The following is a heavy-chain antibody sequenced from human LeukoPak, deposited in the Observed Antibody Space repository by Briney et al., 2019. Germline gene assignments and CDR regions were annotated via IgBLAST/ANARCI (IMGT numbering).Heavy chain of an antibody. CDR1: GYTFTSYG. CDR3: ARDPGFVVVAATPIRLGYYYGMDV. J-gene: IGHJ6*02. V-gene: IGHV1-18*01. Sequence: ASGKVSCKASGYTFTSYGISWVRQAPGQGLGWMGWISAYNGNTNYAQKLQGGVTMTTDTSTSTAYMELRSLRSDDTAVYYCARDPGFVVVAATPIRLGYYYGMDVWGQGTTVTVSS. CDR2: ISAYNGNT. D-gene: IGHD2-15*01.